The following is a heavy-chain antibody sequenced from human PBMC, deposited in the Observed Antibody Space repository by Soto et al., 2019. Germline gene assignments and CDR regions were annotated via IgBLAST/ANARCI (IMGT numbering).Heavy chain of an antibody. V-gene: IGHV4-61*01. CDR3: ARDAAEMATIGEYYFDY. D-gene: IGHD5-12*01. Sequence: PSETLSLTCTVSGGSVSSGSYYWSWIRQPPGKGLEWIGYIYYSGSTNYNPSLKSRVTISVDTSKNQFSLKLSSVTAADTAVYYCARDAAEMATIGEYYFDYWAQGTLVTVSS. CDR2: IYYSGST. CDR1: GGSVSSGSYY. J-gene: IGHJ4*02.